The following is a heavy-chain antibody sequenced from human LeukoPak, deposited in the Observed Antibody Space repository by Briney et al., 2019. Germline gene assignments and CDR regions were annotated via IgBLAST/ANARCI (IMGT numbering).Heavy chain of an antibody. Sequence: SETLSLTCAVYGGSFSGYYWSWLRQPPGKGLEWIGEINHSGSTNYNPSLKSRVTISVDTSKNQFSLKLSSVTAADTAVYYCARGGYDFWSGRLYYYYYMDVWGKGTTVTVSS. V-gene: IGHV4-34*01. CDR2: INHSGST. CDR1: GGSFSGYY. CDR3: ARGGYDFWSGRLYYYYYMDV. D-gene: IGHD3-3*01. J-gene: IGHJ6*03.